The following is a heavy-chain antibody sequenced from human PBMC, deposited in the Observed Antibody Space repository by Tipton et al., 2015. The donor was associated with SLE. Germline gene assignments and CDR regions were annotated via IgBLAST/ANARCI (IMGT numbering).Heavy chain of an antibody. CDR3: AKRGFGDSFDY. CDR1: GFTFSSYA. CDR2: IYSGGSST. D-gene: IGHD3-10*01. J-gene: IGHJ4*02. Sequence: SLRLSCAASGFTFSSYAMSWVRQAPGKGLEWVSVIYSGGSSTYYADSVKGRFTIPRDNSKNTLYLQMNSLRAEDTAVYYCAKRGFGDSFDYWGQGTLVTVSS. V-gene: IGHV3-23*03.